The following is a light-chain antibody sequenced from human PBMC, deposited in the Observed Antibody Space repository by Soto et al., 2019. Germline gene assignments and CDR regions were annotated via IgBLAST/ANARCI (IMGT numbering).Light chain of an antibody. CDR3: QSYDSSLSGGV. CDR2: SNN. V-gene: IGLV1-40*01. Sequence: QSVLTQPPSVSGAPGQRVTISCTGTKSNIGAGYDVHWYQQLPGTAPKLLIYSNNNRPSGVPDRFSGSKSATSASLAITGLQAEDEADYYCQSYDSSLSGGVIGRGTKLTVL. CDR1: KSNIGAGYD. J-gene: IGLJ2*01.